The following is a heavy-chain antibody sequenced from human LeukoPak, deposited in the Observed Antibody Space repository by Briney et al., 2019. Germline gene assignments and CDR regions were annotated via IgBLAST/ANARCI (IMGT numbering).Heavy chain of an antibody. CDR3: ARLVYYGSGMGYFDY. J-gene: IGHJ4*02. CDR1: GGSISSYY. CDR2: IYYSGST. Sequence: SETLSLTCTVSGGSISSYYWSWIRQPPGKGLEWIGYIYYSGSTNYNPSLKSRVTISVDTSKNQFSLKLSSVTAADTAVYYCARLVYYGSGMGYFDYWGQGTLVTVSS. D-gene: IGHD3-10*01. V-gene: IGHV4-59*08.